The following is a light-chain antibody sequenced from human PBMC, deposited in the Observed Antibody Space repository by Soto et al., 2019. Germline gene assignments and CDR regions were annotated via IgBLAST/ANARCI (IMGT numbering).Light chain of an antibody. CDR1: SSDVGGYNY. V-gene: IGLV2-11*01. CDR3: CSYAGSSTYV. J-gene: IGLJ1*01. CDR2: TVT. Sequence: QSALTQPRSVSGSPGQSVTISCTGTSSDVGGYNYVSWYQQHPGKAPKLMIYTVTKRPSGVPDRFSGSKSDNTASLTISGLQSDDEADYYCCSYAGSSTYVCGTGTKVTV.